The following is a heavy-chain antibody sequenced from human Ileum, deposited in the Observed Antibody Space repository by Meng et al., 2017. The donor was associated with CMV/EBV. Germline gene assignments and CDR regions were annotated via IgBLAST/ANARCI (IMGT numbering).Heavy chain of an antibody. CDR1: GFTFSSYW. J-gene: IGHJ5*02. Sequence: GASLKISCAASGFTFSSYWMSWVRQAPGKGLEWVANIKEDGSEKYYVDSVKGRCTMSRDNAKNSLYLQMNSLRAEDTAVYYCTNSVGQWLSYFAPWGQGTLVTVSS. V-gene: IGHV3-7*01. CDR3: TNSVGQWLSYFAP. CDR2: IKEDGSEK. D-gene: IGHD6-19*01.